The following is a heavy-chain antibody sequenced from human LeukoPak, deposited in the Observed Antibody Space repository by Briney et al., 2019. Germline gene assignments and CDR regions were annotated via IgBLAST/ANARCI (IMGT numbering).Heavy chain of an antibody. J-gene: IGHJ4*02. D-gene: IGHD2-21*02. CDR3: AKGDAYCGGDCFPD. CDR2: ISSSGGYT. CDR1: GFTFSSYA. Sequence: GGSLRLSCAASGFTFSSYAMSWVRQAPGKGLEWVSTISSSGGYTYYADSVKGRFTISRDNSKNTLFLQMNSLRAEDTAVYFCAKGDAYCGGDCFPDWGQGTLVTVSS. V-gene: IGHV3-23*01.